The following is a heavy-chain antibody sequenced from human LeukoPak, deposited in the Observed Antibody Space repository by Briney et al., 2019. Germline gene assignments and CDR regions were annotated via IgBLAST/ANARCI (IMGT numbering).Heavy chain of an antibody. CDR1: GFTISFYW. D-gene: IGHD3-10*01. CDR2: INHTGSGK. J-gene: IGHJ4*02. V-gene: IGHV3-7*04. Sequence: GGSLRLSCAASGFTISFYWMDWVRQAPGKGLEWVANINHTGSGKYYVDSVKGRFTISRDNAKNSLYLQMNSLRAEDTAMYYCARDGSYYGPDYWGQGALVSVS. CDR3: ARDGSYYGPDY.